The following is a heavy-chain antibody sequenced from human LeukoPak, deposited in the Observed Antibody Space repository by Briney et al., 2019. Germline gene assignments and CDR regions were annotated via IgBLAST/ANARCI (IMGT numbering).Heavy chain of an antibody. Sequence: ASVKVSCKVSGYTLTELSMHWVRQAPGKGLEWMGGFDPEDGETIYAQKFQGRVTMTEDTSTDTAYMELSSLRSEDTAVYYCARDGYGQWLVTGNDAFDIWGQGTMVTVSS. CDR2: FDPEDGET. CDR3: ARDGYGQWLVTGNDAFDI. J-gene: IGHJ3*02. D-gene: IGHD6-19*01. V-gene: IGHV1-24*01. CDR1: GYTLTELS.